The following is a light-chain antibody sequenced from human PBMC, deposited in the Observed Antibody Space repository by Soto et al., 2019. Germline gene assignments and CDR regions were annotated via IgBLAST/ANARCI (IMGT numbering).Light chain of an antibody. CDR1: QSVSSY. J-gene: IGKJ4*01. CDR3: QQRSNWPWT. CDR2: DTS. V-gene: IGKV3-11*01. Sequence: EIVLTQSPATLSLSPGERATLSCRASQSVSSYLAWYQQKPGQAPRLLIYDTSNRATGIQARFSGSGSGTDLTLTISSLEPEDFALYYCQQRSNWPWTFGGGTKVEIK.